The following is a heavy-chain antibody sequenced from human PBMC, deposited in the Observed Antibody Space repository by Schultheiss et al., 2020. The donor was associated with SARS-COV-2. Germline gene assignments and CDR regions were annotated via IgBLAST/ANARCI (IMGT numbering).Heavy chain of an antibody. Sequence: SQTLSLTCTVSGGSISSGGYYWSWIRQHPGKGLEWIGYIYYSGSTNYNPSLKSRVTISVDTSKNQFSLKLSSVTPADTAVYYCARHEGGYLGYFHHWGQGTLVTVSS. V-gene: IGHV4-31*03. CDR1: GGSISSGGYY. D-gene: IGHD5-18*01. J-gene: IGHJ4*02. CDR3: ARHEGGYLGYFHH. CDR2: IYYSGST.